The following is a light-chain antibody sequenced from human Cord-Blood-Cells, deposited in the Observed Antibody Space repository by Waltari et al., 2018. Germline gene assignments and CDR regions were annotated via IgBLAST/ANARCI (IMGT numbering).Light chain of an antibody. J-gene: IGLJ1*01. CDR2: EGS. CDR3: CSYAGSSFYV. Sequence: QSALTQPASVAGSPGQASTIPCTGTNRDVGSYNLVSWYQQHPGKAPKLMIYEGSKRPSGVSNRFSGSKSGNTASLTISGLQAEDEADYYCCSYAGSSFYVFGAGTKVTVL. CDR1: NRDVGSYNL. V-gene: IGLV2-23*01.